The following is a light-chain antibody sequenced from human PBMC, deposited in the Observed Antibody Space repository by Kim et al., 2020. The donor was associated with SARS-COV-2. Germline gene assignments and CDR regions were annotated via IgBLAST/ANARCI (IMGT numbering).Light chain of an antibody. J-gene: IGKJ1*01. CDR2: QAS. CDR3: KQYETYWT. CDR1: QSVDGW. Sequence: DIQMTQSPSTLSAFVGNRVTITCRASQSVDGWVAWYQQKPGKTPRLLIYQASKLASGVSSGFSGSGSGTDFTLTISNLQPDDSAVYYCKQYETYWTFGPGTKVDIK. V-gene: IGKV1-5*03.